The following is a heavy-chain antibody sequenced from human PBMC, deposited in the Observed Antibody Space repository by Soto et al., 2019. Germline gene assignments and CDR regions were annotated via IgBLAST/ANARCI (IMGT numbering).Heavy chain of an antibody. V-gene: IGHV3-23*01. CDR3: AKKGGSGRSHLDS. CDR2: ISATGGST. D-gene: IGHD6-19*01. CDR1: GFTFSNYA. J-gene: IGHJ4*02. Sequence: GGSLRLSCAASGFTFSNYAMSWVRQAPGKGLEWVSSISATGGSTFYADSVKGRFTISRDNSKNTVYLQMNSLRAEDTAVYYCAKKGGSGRSHLDSWGLGTLVTVSS.